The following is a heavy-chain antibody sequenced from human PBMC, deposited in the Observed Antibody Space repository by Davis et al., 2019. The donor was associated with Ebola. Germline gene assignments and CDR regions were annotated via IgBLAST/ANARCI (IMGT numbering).Heavy chain of an antibody. D-gene: IGHD6-6*01. V-gene: IGHV3-53*01. CDR3: AREREAARFDY. CDR2: IYSGGST. Sequence: PGGSLRLSCAASGFTVSSNYMSWVRQAPGKGLEWVSVIYSGGSTYYADSVKGRFTISRDNAKNSLYLQMNSLRAEDTAVYYCAREREAARFDYWGQGTLVTVSS. J-gene: IGHJ4*02. CDR1: GFTVSSNY.